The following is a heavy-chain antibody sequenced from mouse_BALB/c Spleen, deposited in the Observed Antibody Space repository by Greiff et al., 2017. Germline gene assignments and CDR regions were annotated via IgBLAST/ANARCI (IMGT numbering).Heavy chain of an antibody. CDR1: GFTFSSFG. CDR3: ARTPPPYAVDY. CDR2: ISNGSSTI. Sequence: EVQLVESGGGLVQPGGSRKLSCAASGFTFSSFGMHWVRQAPEKGLEWVAYISNGSSTIYYADTVKGRFTISRDNPKNTLFLQMTSLRSEDTAMYYCARTPPPYAVDYWGQGTSVTVSA. V-gene: IGHV5-17*02. J-gene: IGHJ4*01.